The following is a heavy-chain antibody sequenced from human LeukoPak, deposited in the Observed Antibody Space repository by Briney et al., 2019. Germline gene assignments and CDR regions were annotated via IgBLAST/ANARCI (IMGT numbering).Heavy chain of an antibody. V-gene: IGHV1-2*02. CDR1: GYTFTGYY. CDR3: ARAPFYDFWSGYYTDNWFDP. Sequence: GASVKVSCKASGYTFTGYYMHWVRPAPGQGLEWMGWINPNSGGTNYTQKFQGRVTMTRDTSISTAYMELSRLRSDDTAVYYCARAPFYDFWSGYYTDNWFDPWGQGTLVTVSS. CDR2: INPNSGGT. D-gene: IGHD3-3*01. J-gene: IGHJ5*02.